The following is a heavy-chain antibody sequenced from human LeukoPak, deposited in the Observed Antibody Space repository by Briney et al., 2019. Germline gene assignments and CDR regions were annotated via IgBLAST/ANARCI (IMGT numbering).Heavy chain of an antibody. Sequence: GGSLRLSCAASGFTFSSYSMSWVRQALGKGLEWVSSISSRSGYIYYGDSVKGRFTISRDNAKNSLYLQMNTLRAEDTAVYYCASFDSSGWHYFDYWGQGTLVTVSA. CDR1: GFTFSSYS. CDR2: ISSRSGYI. V-gene: IGHV3-21*01. D-gene: IGHD6-19*01. CDR3: ASFDSSGWHYFDY. J-gene: IGHJ4*02.